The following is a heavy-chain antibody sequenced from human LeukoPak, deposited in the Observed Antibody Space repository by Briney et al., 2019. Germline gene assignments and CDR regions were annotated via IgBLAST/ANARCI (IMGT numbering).Heavy chain of an antibody. CDR1: GFTFSSYA. CDR3: ARGLPGVPAAMWVVDY. CDR2: ISYDGSNK. D-gene: IGHD2-2*01. J-gene: IGHJ4*02. V-gene: IGHV3-30-3*01. Sequence: GGSLRLSCAASGFTFSSYAMHWVRQAPGKGLEWVAVISYDGSNKYYADSVKGRFTISKDNSKNTLYLQMNSLRAEDTAVYYCARGLPGVPAAMWVVDYWGQGTLVTVSS.